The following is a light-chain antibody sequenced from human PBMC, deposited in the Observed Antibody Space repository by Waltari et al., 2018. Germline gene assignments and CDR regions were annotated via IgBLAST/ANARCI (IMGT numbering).Light chain of an antibody. J-gene: IGKJ1*01. CDR1: QSIRID. Sequence: EVVMPQSPATLSVSQGERATLSCRASQSIRIDMVWYQQRPGQAPRLPIYEASMRATDIPARFSGSGSGTEFTLTISSVQSEDAAVYYCQQFNDWPRTFGQGTKVEIK. V-gene: IGKV3-15*01. CDR2: EAS. CDR3: QQFNDWPRT.